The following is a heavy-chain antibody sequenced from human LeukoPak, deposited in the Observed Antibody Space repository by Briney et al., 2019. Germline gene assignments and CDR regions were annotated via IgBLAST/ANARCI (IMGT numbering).Heavy chain of an antibody. CDR2: ISGDGGRT. J-gene: IGHJ6*03. CDR3: AKDLFIARGYFYYMDV. V-gene: IGHV3-43*02. CDR1: GFTFSSYA. Sequence: GGSLRPSCAASGFTFSSYAMSWVRQAPGKGLEWVSLISGDGGRTYYADSVKGRFTVSRDNSKNTLYLQMNSLGTEDTALYYCAKDLFIARGYFYYMDVWGKGTTVTVSS. D-gene: IGHD2-15*01.